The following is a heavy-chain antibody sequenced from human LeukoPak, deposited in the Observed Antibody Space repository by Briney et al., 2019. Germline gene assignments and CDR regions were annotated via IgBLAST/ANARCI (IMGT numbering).Heavy chain of an antibody. CDR2: IIPIFGTA. Sequence: AKVSCKASGGTLSSYVISWVRQAPGQGLEWMGRIIPIFGTANYAQKFQGRVTITPDESTSTAYMELSSLRSEDTAVYYCASGWFGAHAFDIWGQGTMVSVSS. CDR3: ASGWFGAHAFDI. J-gene: IGHJ3*02. D-gene: IGHD3-10*01. CDR1: GGTLSSYV. V-gene: IGHV1-69*15.